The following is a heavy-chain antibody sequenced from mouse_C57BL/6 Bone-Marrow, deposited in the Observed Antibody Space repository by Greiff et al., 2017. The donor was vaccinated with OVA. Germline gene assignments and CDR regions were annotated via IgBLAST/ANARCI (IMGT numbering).Heavy chain of an antibody. CDR3: AKGGQLRLRWAMDY. V-gene: IGHV3-8*01. CDR1: GYSITSDY. J-gene: IGHJ4*01. Sequence: EVHLVESGPGLAKPSQTLSLTCSVTGYSITSDYWNWIRKFPGNKLEYMGYISYSGSTYYNPSLKSRISITRDTSKNQYYVQLNSVTTEDTATYDGAKGGQLRLRWAMDYWGQGTSVTVSS. CDR2: ISYSGST. D-gene: IGHD3-2*02.